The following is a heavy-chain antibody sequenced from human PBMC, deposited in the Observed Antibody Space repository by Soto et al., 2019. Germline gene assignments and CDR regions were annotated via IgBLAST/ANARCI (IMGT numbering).Heavy chain of an antibody. CDR1: GFTFSTYW. CDR3: VRTWHGFDI. V-gene: IGHV3-74*01. J-gene: IGHJ3*02. CDR2: INGDGSYT. Sequence: EVQLVESGGGLVQPGGSLRLSCAASGFTFSTYWMHWVRQAPEKGLLWVSHINGDGSYTDFADSVKGRFTISRDNAKNMVYLQMHSLRVEDTAVYFCVRTWHGFDIWGPGTMVTVSS.